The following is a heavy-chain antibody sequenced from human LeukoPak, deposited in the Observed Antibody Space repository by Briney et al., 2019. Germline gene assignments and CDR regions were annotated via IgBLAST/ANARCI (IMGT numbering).Heavy chain of an antibody. D-gene: IGHD3-16*02. CDR2: ISSSSSYI. J-gene: IGHJ4*02. CDR1: GFTFSSYS. CDR3: ARVSELDYDYVWGSYRATFDY. Sequence: GGSLRLFCAASGFTFSSYSMNWVRQAPGKGLEWVSSISSSSSYIYYADSVKGRFTISRDNAKNSLYLQMNSLRAEDTAVYYCARVSELDYDYVWGSYRATFDYWGQGTLVTVSS. V-gene: IGHV3-21*01.